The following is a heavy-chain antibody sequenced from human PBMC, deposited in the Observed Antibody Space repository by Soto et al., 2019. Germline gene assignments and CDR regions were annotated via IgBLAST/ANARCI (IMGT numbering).Heavy chain of an antibody. CDR1: GFTFDDYA. CDR3: AKGYNYDSSGTPDY. V-gene: IGHV3-9*01. J-gene: IGHJ4*02. Sequence: EVQLVESGGGLVQPGRSLRLSCAASGFTFDDYAMHWVRQAPGKGLEWVSGINWNSGSIGYADSVKGRFTISRDNAKNALFLQMNSLRTADTALYYCAKGYNYDSSGTPDYWGQGTLVTVSS. CDR2: INWNSGSI. D-gene: IGHD3-22*01.